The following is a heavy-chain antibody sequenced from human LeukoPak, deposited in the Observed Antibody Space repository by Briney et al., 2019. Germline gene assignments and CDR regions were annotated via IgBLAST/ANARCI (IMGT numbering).Heavy chain of an antibody. Sequence: SETLSLTCTVSGGSISSYYWSWIRQPPGKGLEWIGYIYYSGSTNYNPSLKSRVTISVDTSKNQFSLKLSSLTAADTAVYYCARAPEGTGHAFDIWGQGTMVTVSS. CDR1: GGSISSYY. CDR2: IYYSGST. V-gene: IGHV4-59*08. CDR3: ARAPEGTGHAFDI. D-gene: IGHD1-1*01. J-gene: IGHJ3*02.